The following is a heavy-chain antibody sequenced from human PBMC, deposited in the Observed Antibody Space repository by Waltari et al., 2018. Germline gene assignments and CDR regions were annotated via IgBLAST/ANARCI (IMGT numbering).Heavy chain of an antibody. Sequence: EVQLVESGGGLVQPGGSLRLSCAASGFTFSSYSMNWVRQAPGKGLEWVSYISSSSTIYYADSVKGRFTISRDNAKNSLYLQMNSLRAEDTAVYYCAREGLGLDYWGQGTLVTVSS. CDR3: AREGLGLDY. V-gene: IGHV3-48*04. D-gene: IGHD3-9*01. CDR1: GFTFSSYS. J-gene: IGHJ4*02. CDR2: ISSSSTI.